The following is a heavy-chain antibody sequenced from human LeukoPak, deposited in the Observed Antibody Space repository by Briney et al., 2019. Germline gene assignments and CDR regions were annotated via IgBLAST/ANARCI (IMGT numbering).Heavy chain of an antibody. Sequence: VASVKVSCKASGFTFTSSAVQWVRPARGQRLGWIGWIDVGRGNTYHVQTLQERATITRDMSPSTACMELSSLRSEETAVYSCAEDKRDRYSYGYVYYYYYGMAVWGQGTTVTVSS. J-gene: IGHJ6*02. V-gene: IGHV1-58*01. D-gene: IGHD5-18*01. CDR1: GFTFTSSA. CDR3: AEDKRDRYSYGYVYYYYYGMAV. CDR2: IDVGRGNT.